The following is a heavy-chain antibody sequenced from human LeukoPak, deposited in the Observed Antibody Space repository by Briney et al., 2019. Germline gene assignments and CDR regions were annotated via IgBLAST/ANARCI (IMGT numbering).Heavy chain of an antibody. D-gene: IGHD6-13*01. Sequence: GESLKISCQGFGYTFTTSWIGWVRQLPGKGLEWMAIIYAGNSDTTYSPSFQGQVTISADKSISTAYLQWSSLKASDTAMYYCARQAYHSSSFPIVWYFDLWGRGTLVTVSS. CDR3: ARQAYHSSSFPIVWYFDL. V-gene: IGHV5-51*01. CDR1: GYTFTTSW. CDR2: IYAGNSDT. J-gene: IGHJ2*01.